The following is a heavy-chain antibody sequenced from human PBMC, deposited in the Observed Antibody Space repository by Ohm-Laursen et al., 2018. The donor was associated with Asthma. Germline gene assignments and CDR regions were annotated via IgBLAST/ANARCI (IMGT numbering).Heavy chain of an antibody. V-gene: IGHV3-30-3*01. J-gene: IGHJ4*02. Sequence: SLRLSCAASGLNFNSSTMHWVRQAPDKGLEWVAVMSYDGSNKYHADSVKGRFTISRDNAKNSLDLQMNNLRAEDTAVYFCARPSCSGTKCSSELEYWGQGTLVTVSS. D-gene: IGHD2-15*01. CDR3: ARPSCSGTKCSSELEY. CDR2: MSYDGSNK. CDR1: GLNFNSST.